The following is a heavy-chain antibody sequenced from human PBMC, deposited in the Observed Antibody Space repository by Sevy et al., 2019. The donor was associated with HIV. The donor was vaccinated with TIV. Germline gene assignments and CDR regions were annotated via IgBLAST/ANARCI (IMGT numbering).Heavy chain of an antibody. D-gene: IGHD3-22*01. V-gene: IGHV3-49*03. Sequence: GGSLRLSCTGSGFTFGDYAMSWFRQAPGMGLEWVGFIRSKDYGGATEYAASVKGGFTISRDDSKSIADLQMNSLKTEDTAVYYCTRGYYYGSSGYSDYWGQGTLVTVSS. CDR2: IRSKDYGGAT. CDR3: TRGYYYGSSGYSDY. J-gene: IGHJ4*02. CDR1: GFTFGDYA.